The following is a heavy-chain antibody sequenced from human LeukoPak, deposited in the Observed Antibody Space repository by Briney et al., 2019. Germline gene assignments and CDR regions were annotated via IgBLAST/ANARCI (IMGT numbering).Heavy chain of an antibody. CDR3: ARDVVVAEYSGSYHHPAFDI. CDR2: ISSSSSTI. V-gene: IGHV3-48*01. D-gene: IGHD1-26*01. J-gene: IGHJ3*02. CDR1: GFTFSSYS. Sequence: PGGSLRLSCAASGFTFSSYSMNWVRQAPGKGLEWVSYISSSSSTIYYADSVKGRFTISRDNAKNSLYLQMNSLRAEDTAVYYCARDVVVAEYSGSYHHPAFDIWGQGTMVTVSS.